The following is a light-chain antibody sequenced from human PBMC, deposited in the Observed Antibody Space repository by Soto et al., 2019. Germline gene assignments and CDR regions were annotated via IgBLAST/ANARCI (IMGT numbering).Light chain of an antibody. V-gene: IGLV1-51*02. J-gene: IGLJ1*01. Sequence: QSVLTQPPSVSAAPGQKVTISCSGSSSNIWNNFVSWYQQVTGTAPKVLIYEDNKRPSEIPDRFSGSKSGTSATLGITGLQTGDEADYYCGTWDSSLGAYVFGSGTKVTVL. CDR3: GTWDSSLGAYV. CDR1: SSNIWNNF. CDR2: EDN.